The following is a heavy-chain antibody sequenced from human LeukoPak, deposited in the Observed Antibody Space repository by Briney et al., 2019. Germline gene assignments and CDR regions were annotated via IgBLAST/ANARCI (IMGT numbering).Heavy chain of an antibody. V-gene: IGHV3-74*01. D-gene: IGHD5-18*01. Sequence: GGSLRLSCAASGFTFTTYWMHWVRQAPGKGLVWVSHINSDGSITSYADSVKGRFTISRDNAKNTLYLQMNSLRAEDTAVYYCVRDAVDTANAVWGQGTTVTVSS. CDR1: GFTFTTYW. J-gene: IGHJ6*02. CDR2: INSDGSIT. CDR3: VRDAVDTANAV.